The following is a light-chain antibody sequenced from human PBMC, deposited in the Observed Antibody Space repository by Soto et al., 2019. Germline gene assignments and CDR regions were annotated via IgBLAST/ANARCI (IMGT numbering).Light chain of an antibody. V-gene: IGKV3-20*01. J-gene: IGKJ3*01. CDR3: QQYGSSPFT. CDR1: QSVSSSY. CDR2: DAS. Sequence: ESVLTQSPGTLSMSPGERATLSCRASQSVSSSYSAWYQQKPGQAPRLLIYDASSRATGIPDRFSGSGSGTDFTLTISRLEPEHIAVYYCQQYGSSPFTFGPETKVDIK.